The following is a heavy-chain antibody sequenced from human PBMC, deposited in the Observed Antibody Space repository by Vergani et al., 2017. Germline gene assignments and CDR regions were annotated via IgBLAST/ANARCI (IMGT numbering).Heavy chain of an antibody. CDR1: GFALNRHA. CDR2: ISFDGTNE. V-gene: IGHV3-30-3*01. CDR3: VRCRGLCAGGMCYTEALDY. Sequence: QVQLVESGGGVVQPGTSLRLSCVVSGFALNRHAMYWVRQAPGKGLEWVVGISFDGTNEYYPDLVKGRFTISRDIAKNTLYLQVRSLRLEDTGVYHGVRCRGLCAGGMCYTEALDYWGQGTPVTVSS. D-gene: IGHD2-2*02. J-gene: IGHJ4*02.